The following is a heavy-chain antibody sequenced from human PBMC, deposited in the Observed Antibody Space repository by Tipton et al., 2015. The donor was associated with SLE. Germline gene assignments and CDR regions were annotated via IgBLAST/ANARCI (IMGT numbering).Heavy chain of an antibody. CDR2: IDDRGRT. CDR1: GGSITGYDEF. D-gene: IGHD1-26*01. CDR3: ARAPSGSHDFDY. Sequence: GLVKPSETLSLSCSVSGGSITGYDEFWAWICQSPGKGLEWIGSIDDRGRTTYSPSLKSRVTISVDTSKNQFSLKLSSVTAADTAVYYCARAPSGSHDFDYWGQGTLVTVSS. V-gene: IGHV4-39*07. J-gene: IGHJ4*02.